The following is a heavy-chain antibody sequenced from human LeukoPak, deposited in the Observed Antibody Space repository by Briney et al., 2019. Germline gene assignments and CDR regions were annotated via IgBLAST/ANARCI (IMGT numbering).Heavy chain of an antibody. V-gene: IGHV3-21*01. Sequence: GGSLRLSCVASGFIFKDYAMNWVRQAPGKGLEWVSISSGASGGAHYADSVRGRFTISRDNAKNSLYLQMNSLRAEDTAVYYCARDRVGYFDYWGQGTLVTVSS. D-gene: IGHD3-10*01. CDR2: SSGASGGA. J-gene: IGHJ4*02. CDR3: ARDRVGYFDY. CDR1: GFIFKDYA.